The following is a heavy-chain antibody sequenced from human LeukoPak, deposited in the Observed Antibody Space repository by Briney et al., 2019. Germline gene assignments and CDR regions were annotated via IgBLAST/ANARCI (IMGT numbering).Heavy chain of an antibody. Sequence: SETLSLTCTVSGGSISSHYWSWIRQPPGKGLEWIGYIYYSGSTNYNPSLKSRVTISVDTSKNQFSLKLSSVTAADTAVYYCARVGPQQQLGHTYYYYGMDVWGQGTTVTVSS. J-gene: IGHJ6*02. CDR1: GGSISSHY. CDR2: IYYSGST. CDR3: ARVGPQQQLGHTYYYYGMDV. D-gene: IGHD6-13*01. V-gene: IGHV4-59*11.